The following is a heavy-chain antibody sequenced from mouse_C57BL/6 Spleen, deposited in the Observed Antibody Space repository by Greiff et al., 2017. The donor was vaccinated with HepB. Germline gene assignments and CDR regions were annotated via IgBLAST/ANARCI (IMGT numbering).Heavy chain of an antibody. D-gene: IGHD1-1*01. J-gene: IGHJ3*01. CDR3: TRWGIYYYGSSSAWFAY. V-gene: IGHV1-15*01. CDR1: GYTFTDYE. CDR2: IDPETGGT. Sequence: VQLQESGAELVRPGASVTLSCKASGYTFTDYEMHWVKQTPVHGLEWIGAIDPETGGTAYNQKFKGKAILTADKSSSTAYMELRSLTSEDSAVYYCTRWGIYYYGSSSAWFAYWGQGTLVTVSA.